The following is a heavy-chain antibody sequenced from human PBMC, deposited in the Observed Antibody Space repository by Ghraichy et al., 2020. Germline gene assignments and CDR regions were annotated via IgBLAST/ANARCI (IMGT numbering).Heavy chain of an antibody. D-gene: IGHD3-3*01. CDR1: GFTFSSYW. CDR3: ARETPHYDFWSGPPTRAFDI. Sequence: GGSLRLSCAASGFTFSSYWMSWVRQAPGKGLEWVANIKQDGSEKYYVDSVKGRFTISRDNAKNSLYLQMNSLRAEDTAVYYCARETPHYDFWSGPPTRAFDIWGQGTMVTVSS. J-gene: IGHJ3*02. V-gene: IGHV3-7*01. CDR2: IKQDGSEK.